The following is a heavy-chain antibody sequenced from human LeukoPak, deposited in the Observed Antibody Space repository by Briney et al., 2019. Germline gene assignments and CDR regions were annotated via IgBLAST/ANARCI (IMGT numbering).Heavy chain of an antibody. CDR3: ARVFGASGSCYY. Sequence: PGGSLRLSCVGSGFTFSSYSMNWVRQAPGKGLVWVSRINNDGSSTSYADSVKGRFTISRDNAKNTLYLQMNSLRAEDTAVYYCARVFGASGSCYYWGQGTLVTVSS. V-gene: IGHV3-74*01. D-gene: IGHD1-26*01. CDR1: GFTFSSYS. CDR2: INNDGSST. J-gene: IGHJ4*02.